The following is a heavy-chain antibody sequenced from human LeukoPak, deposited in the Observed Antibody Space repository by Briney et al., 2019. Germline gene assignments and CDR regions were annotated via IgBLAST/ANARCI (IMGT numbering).Heavy chain of an antibody. J-gene: IGHJ5*02. CDR1: GGSISSGGYY. Sequence: SETLSLTCTVSGGSISSGGYYWSWIRQPPGKGLEWIGYIYHSGSTYYNPSLKGRVTISADRSKNQFSLKLSSMTAADTAVYYCARDHRGRHVWSGSSGWFDPWGQGTLVTVSS. D-gene: IGHD3-3*01. V-gene: IGHV4-30-2*01. CDR2: IYHSGST. CDR3: ARDHRGRHVWSGSSGWFDP.